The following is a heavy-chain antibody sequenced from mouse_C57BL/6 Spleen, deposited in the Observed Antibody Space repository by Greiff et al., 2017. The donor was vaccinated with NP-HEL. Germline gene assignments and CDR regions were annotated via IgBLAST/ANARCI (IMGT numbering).Heavy chain of an antibody. V-gene: IGHV1-5*01. CDR3: TRMRSNLAWFAY. Sequence: VQLQQSGTVLARPGASVKMSCKTSGYTFTSYWMHWVKQRPGQGLEWIGAIYPGNSDTSYNQKFKGKAKLTAVTSASTAYMELSSLTNEDSAVYYCTRMRSNLAWFAYWGQGTLVTVSA. CDR1: GYTFTSYW. D-gene: IGHD2-5*01. J-gene: IGHJ3*01. CDR2: IYPGNSDT.